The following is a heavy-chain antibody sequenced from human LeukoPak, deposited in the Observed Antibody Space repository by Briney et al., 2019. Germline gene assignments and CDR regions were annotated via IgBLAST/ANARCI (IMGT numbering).Heavy chain of an antibody. J-gene: IGHJ3*02. D-gene: IGHD1-26*01. CDR3: AAHSGSYYAFDI. CDR2: IIPIFGTA. V-gene: IGHV1-69*01. CDR1: GGTFSSYA. Sequence: EAPVKVSCKASGGTFSSYAISWVRQAPGQGLEWMGGIIPIFGTANYAQKFQGRVTITADESTSTAYMELSSLRSEDTAVYYCAAHSGSYYAFDIWGQGTMVTVSS.